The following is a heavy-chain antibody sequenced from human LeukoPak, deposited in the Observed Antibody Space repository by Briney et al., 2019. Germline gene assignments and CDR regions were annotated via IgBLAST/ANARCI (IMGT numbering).Heavy chain of an antibody. V-gene: IGHV1-8*01. CDR1: GYTFTSYN. CDR2: MNPNSGNT. D-gene: IGHD6-19*01. Sequence: GASVKVSCKASGYTFTSYNINWVRQATGQGLEWMGWMNPNSGNTGYAQKFQGRVTMTRNTSISTAYMELSSLRSEDTAVYYCARLYSSGWYDGDYWGQGTLATVSS. J-gene: IGHJ4*02. CDR3: ARLYSSGWYDGDY.